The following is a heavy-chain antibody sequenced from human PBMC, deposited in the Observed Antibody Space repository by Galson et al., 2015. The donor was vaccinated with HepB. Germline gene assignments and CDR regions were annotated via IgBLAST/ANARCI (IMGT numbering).Heavy chain of an antibody. J-gene: IGHJ6*02. V-gene: IGHV3-30*04. CDR3: ARDPGGMDV. CDR2: ISYDGSYK. Sequence: SLRLSCAASGFTFSSYALHWVRQAPGKGLEWVAVISYDGSYKYYADSVKGRFTISRDNSKNTLYLQMNSLKSEDMAVYYCARDPGGMDVWGQGTTVIVSS. D-gene: IGHD3-10*01. CDR1: GFTFSSYA.